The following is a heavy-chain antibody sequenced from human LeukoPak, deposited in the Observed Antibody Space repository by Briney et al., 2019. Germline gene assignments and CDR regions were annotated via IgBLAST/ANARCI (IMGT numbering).Heavy chain of an antibody. J-gene: IGHJ4*02. Sequence: SVKVSCKASGGTFSSYAISWVRQAPGQGLEWMGGIIPIFGTANYAQKFQGRVAITADESTSTAYMELSSLRSEDTAVYYCARSNSGYDWWIYYFDYWGQGTLVTVSS. D-gene: IGHD5-12*01. CDR1: GGTFSSYA. CDR3: ARSNSGYDWWIYYFDY. CDR2: IIPIFGTA. V-gene: IGHV1-69*01.